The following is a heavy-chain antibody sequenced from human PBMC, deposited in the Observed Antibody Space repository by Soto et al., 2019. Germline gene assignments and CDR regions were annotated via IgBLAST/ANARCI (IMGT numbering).Heavy chain of an antibody. V-gene: IGHV1-2*02. Sequence: QVLLVQSGAEVKRPGTSVKVSCKASGYIFTSYYVHWVRQVPGQGLEWMGWINPNTGGTNYAQRFEGRVTMTRDTSISTAYMELSRLTSDDTAIYFCARVRPRREFDPWSQGTLVTVSS. CDR3: ARVRPRREFDP. CDR2: INPNTGGT. CDR1: GYIFTSYY. J-gene: IGHJ5*02.